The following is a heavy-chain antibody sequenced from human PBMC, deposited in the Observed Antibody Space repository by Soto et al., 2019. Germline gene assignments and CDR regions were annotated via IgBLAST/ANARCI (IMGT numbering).Heavy chain of an antibody. CDR3: ASTLYGHNVDY. CDR2: MNPNSGNT. J-gene: IGHJ4*02. D-gene: IGHD4-17*01. Sequence: QVQLVQSGAEVKKPGASVKVSCKASGYTFTSYDINWLRQATGQGLEWMGWMNPNSGNTGYAQKFQSRVTMTSDTSIGTAYMALSSLRAEDTAVYYCASTLYGHNVDYWGEGTLVNVAS. CDR1: GYTFTSYD. V-gene: IGHV1-8*01.